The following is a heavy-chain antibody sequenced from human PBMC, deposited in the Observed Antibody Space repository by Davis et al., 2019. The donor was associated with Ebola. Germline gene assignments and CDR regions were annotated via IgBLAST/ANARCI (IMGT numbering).Heavy chain of an antibody. CDR3: AKDGWFGELDYYGMDV. J-gene: IGHJ6*04. D-gene: IGHD3-10*01. Sequence: ASVKVSCKASGYTFTSYDINWVRQATGQGLEWMGWMNPNSGNTGYAQKFQGRVTMTRNTSISTAYMELSSLRAEDTAVYYCAKDGWFGELDYYGMDVWGKGTTVTVSS. CDR2: MNPNSGNT. CDR1: GYTFTSYD. V-gene: IGHV1-8*01.